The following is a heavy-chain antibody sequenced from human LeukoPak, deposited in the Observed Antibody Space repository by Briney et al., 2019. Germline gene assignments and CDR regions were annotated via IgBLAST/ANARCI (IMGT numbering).Heavy chain of an antibody. CDR3: ARERGYSYDFDYFDY. CDR1: GGTFSSYA. Sequence: SVKVSCKASGGTFSSYAISWVRQAPGQGREWMGGIIPIFGTANYAQKFQGRVTITADESTSTAYMELSSLRSEDTAVYYCARERGYSYDFDYFDYWGQGTLVTVSS. CDR2: IIPIFGTA. J-gene: IGHJ4*02. V-gene: IGHV1-69*13. D-gene: IGHD5-18*01.